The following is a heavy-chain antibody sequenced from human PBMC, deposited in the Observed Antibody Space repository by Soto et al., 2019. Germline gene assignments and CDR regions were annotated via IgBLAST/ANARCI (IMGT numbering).Heavy chain of an antibody. CDR1: GFTFSSYA. CDR2: ISGSGGST. D-gene: IGHD2-8*01. CDR3: SKGAMATIFDAFEI. Sequence: EVQLLASGGGLVQPGGSLRLSCAASGFTFSSYAMSLVRQAPGKGLEWVSAISGSGGSTYYADSVQGRFTISGDKSESTLYLQMNSLRAEDTAVYYCSKGAMATIFDAFEIWGQGTMVTVSS. J-gene: IGHJ3*02. V-gene: IGHV3-23*01.